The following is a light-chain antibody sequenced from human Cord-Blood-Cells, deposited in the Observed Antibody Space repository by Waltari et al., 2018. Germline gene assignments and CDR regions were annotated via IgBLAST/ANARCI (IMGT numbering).Light chain of an antibody. CDR2: DES. CDR1: QDISKY. CDR3: QQYDNLPLT. Sequence: DTQMTQYPSSLSASVGERVTITCQSSQDISKYLNWYQQKPEKAPNLLIYDESNLETGIPSRFSGTGSGTDFTFTISSLQPEDSATYYFQQYDNLPLTFGGETKVEIK. V-gene: IGKV1-33*01. J-gene: IGKJ4*01.